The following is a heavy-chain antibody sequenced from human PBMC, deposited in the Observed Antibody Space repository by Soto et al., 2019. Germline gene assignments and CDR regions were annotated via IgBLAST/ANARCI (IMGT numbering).Heavy chain of an antibody. Sequence: PSETLSLTCPLSVASTSSYYWSWIRRPAGKGLEGIGRLYTRGSTDYNPSLKSRVTMSVDTSKKQFSLKLSSVTAADTAAYYCARGGGSSFDYWGQATLVT. CDR2: LYTRGST. CDR3: ARGGGSSFDY. CDR1: VASTSSYY. J-gene: IGHJ4*02. D-gene: IGHD2-15*01. V-gene: IGHV4-4*07.